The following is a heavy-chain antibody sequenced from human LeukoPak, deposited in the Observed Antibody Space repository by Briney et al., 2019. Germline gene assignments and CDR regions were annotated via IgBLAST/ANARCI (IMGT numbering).Heavy chain of an antibody. CDR2: LYHSDSV. V-gene: IGHV4-38-2*02. CDR1: GYSISNGYY. D-gene: IGHD1-14*01. Sequence: SETLSLTCTVSGYSISNGYYWVWIRQPPGKGLEWIGSLYHSDSVYYNTALKSRVSMSVDTSKNQFSLKLGFVTAADTAVYYCARHHDSYYYYYIDVWGSGTTVTVSS. J-gene: IGHJ6*03. CDR3: ARHHDSYYYYYIDV.